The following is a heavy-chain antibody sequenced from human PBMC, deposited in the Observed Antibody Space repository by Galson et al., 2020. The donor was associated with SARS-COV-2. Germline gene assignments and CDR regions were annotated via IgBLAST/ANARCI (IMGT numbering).Heavy chain of an antibody. D-gene: IGHD1-26*01. CDR2: ISYDGSNK. CDR1: GFTFSSYG. CDR3: ASSGSYYDPGFDP. V-gene: IGHV3-30*03. J-gene: IGHJ5*02. Sequence: GESLKISCAASGFTFSSYGMHWVRQAPGKGLEWVAVISYDGSNKYYADSVKGRFTISRDNAKNSLYLQMNSLRAEDTALYYCASSGSYYDPGFDPWGQGTLVTVSS.